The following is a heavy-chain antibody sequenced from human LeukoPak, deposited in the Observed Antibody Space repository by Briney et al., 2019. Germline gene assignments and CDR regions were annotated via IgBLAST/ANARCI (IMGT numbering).Heavy chain of an antibody. CDR2: IFHTGST. Sequence: SQTLSLTCVVSGDSISSGAYSWSWIRQPQGKGLESIGYIFHTGSTFYNPSLKSRLTISVDNSKTQFSLRLSSVTAADTAVYYCARELWFANAPGSWLDPWGQGTLVTVSS. D-gene: IGHD3-10*01. CDR3: ARELWFANAPGSWLDP. CDR1: GDSISSGAYS. J-gene: IGHJ5*02. V-gene: IGHV4-30-2*01.